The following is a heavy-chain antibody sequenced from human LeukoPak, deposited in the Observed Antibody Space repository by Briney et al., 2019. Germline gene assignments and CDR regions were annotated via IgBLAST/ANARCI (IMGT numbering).Heavy chain of an antibody. J-gene: IGHJ5*02. D-gene: IGHD3-10*01. CDR3: ARDPGSGSFDWFDP. V-gene: IGHV3-21*01. CDR1: GFTFSSYS. CDR2: ISSSSSYI. Sequence: GGSLRLSCAASGFTFSSYSMNWVRQAPGKGLEWVSSISSSSSYIYYADSVKGRFTISRDNAKNSLYLQMNSLRAEDTAVYYCARDPGSGSFDWFDPWGQGTLVTVSS.